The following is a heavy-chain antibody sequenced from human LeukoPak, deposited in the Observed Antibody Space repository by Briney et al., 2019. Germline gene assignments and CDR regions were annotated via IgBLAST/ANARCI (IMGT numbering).Heavy chain of an antibody. V-gene: IGHV4-39*01. CDR3: ARHDYYGSGSYSYFQN. CDR2: IYYSRNT. D-gene: IGHD3-10*01. J-gene: IGHJ1*01. Sequence: SQTLSLTCTVSGRSISSSSYYWGWIRQPRGKGLEWNGSIYYSRNTFYNPSLKSRVTISVDTSKNQFFLKLSSVTAADTAVYYCARHDYYGSGSYSYFQNWGQGTLVTVSS. CDR1: GRSISSSSYY.